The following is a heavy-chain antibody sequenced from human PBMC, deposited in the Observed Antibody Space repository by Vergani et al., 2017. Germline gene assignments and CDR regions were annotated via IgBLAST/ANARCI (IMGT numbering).Heavy chain of an antibody. Sequence: EVQLVESGRGLVQPGGSLRLSCSASGFTFSSYAMHWVRQAPGTGLEYVSAISSNGGSTYYADSVKGRFTISRDNSKNTLYLQMSSLRAEDTAVYYCAKGGDIVVVPAAVNWFDPWGQGTLVTVSS. J-gene: IGHJ5*02. D-gene: IGHD2-2*01. CDR2: ISSNGGST. V-gene: IGHV3-64D*06. CDR3: AKGGDIVVVPAAVNWFDP. CDR1: GFTFSSYA.